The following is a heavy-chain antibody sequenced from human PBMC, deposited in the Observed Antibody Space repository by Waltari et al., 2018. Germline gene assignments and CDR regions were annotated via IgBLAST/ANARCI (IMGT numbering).Heavy chain of an antibody. V-gene: IGHV4-59*12. Sequence: QVQLQESGPGLVKPSETLSLTCTVSGGSISSYYWSWIRQPPGKGLEWIGYIYYSGSTNYNPSLKSRVTISVDTSKNQFSLKLSSVTAADTAVYYCARGRKREGIDLWGRGTLVTVSS. J-gene: IGHJ2*01. CDR1: GGSISSYY. CDR3: ARGRKREGIDL. CDR2: IYYSGST.